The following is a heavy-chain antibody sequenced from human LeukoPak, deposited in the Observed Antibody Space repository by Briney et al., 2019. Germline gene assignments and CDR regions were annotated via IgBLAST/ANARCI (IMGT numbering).Heavy chain of an antibody. J-gene: IGHJ3*02. CDR3: ARRLRWGDAFDI. Sequence: PGGSLRLSCAASGFTFSSYAMSWVRQAPGKGLEWVSLIYSGDSTYYSDSVKGRFTISRDNSKNTLYLQMNSLRAEDTAMYYCARRLRWGDAFDIWGQGTMVTVSS. D-gene: IGHD4-23*01. CDR1: GFTFSSYA. V-gene: IGHV3-23*03. CDR2: IYSGDST.